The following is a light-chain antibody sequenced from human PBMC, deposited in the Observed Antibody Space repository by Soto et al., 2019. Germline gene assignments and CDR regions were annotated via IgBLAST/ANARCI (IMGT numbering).Light chain of an antibody. CDR2: DAS. Sequence: DIEMTQSPYSLSASVGDRVTITCQASQDISNYLNWYQQKTGRAPKLLIYDASSLESGVSSRFSGSGSGTHFTFTISSLQPDDIATYYCQQYEDFPLTFGQGTRLDIK. J-gene: IGKJ5*01. V-gene: IGKV1-33*01. CDR3: QQYEDFPLT. CDR1: QDISNY.